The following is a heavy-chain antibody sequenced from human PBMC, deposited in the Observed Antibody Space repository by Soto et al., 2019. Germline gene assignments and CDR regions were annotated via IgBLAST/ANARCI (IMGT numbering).Heavy chain of an antibody. V-gene: IGHV3-23*01. CDR3: AKGRSYYYYYGVDV. Sequence: GGSLRLSCRASGFTFGDYAMSWFRKAPGKGLEWVGFIRSKAYGASTYYADSVKGRFTISRDNSKSTLYLQMNSLRAEDTALYYCAKGRSYYYYYGVDVWGQGTTVTVSS. J-gene: IGHJ6*02. CDR1: GFTFGDYA. CDR2: IRSKAYGAST.